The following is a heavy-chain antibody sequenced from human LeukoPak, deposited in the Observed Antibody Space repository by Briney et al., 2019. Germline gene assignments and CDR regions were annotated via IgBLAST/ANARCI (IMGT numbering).Heavy chain of an antibody. J-gene: IGHJ1*01. CDR3: ARAPSEIGGYYPEYFRH. D-gene: IGHD3-22*01. V-gene: IGHV3-74*01. Sequence: GGSLRLSCAASGFSFSSNWMHWVRQGPGKGLVWVSHINTDGSSTNYADSVKGRFTISRDNAKKTVSLQMNSLRPEDTGVYYCARAPSEIGGYYPEYFRHWGQGTLVTVSS. CDR1: GFSFSSNW. CDR2: INTDGSST.